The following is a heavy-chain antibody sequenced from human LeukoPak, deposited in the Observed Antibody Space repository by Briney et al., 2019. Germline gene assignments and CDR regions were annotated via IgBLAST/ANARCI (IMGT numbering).Heavy chain of an antibody. V-gene: IGHV4-39*07. CDR1: GGSISSSYYY. J-gene: IGHJ5*02. D-gene: IGHD6-13*01. CDR2: IYYSGST. Sequence: PSETLSLTCTVSGGSISSSYYYWGWIRQPPGKGLEWIGSIYYSGSTYYNPSLKSRVTISVDTSKNQFSLKLSSVTAADTAVYYCARVGAAAGTGGWFDPWGQGTLVTVSS. CDR3: ARVGAAAGTGGWFDP.